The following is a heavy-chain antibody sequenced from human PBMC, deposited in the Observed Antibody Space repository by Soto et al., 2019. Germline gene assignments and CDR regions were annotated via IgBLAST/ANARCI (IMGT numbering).Heavy chain of an antibody. D-gene: IGHD3-10*01. Sequence: SETLSLTCTVSGGSISSSSYYWGWIRQPPGKGLEWIGSIYYSGSTYYNPSLKSRVTISVDTSKNQFSLKLSSVTAADTAVYYCAGIVVGIPLLPGFIIYRGQGTLVTVSS. CDR1: GGSISSSSYY. J-gene: IGHJ4*02. CDR3: AGIVVGIPLLPGFIIY. CDR2: IYYSGST. V-gene: IGHV4-39*01.